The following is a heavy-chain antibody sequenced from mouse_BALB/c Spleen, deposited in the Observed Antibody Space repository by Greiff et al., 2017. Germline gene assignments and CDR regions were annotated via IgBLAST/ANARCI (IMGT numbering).Heavy chain of an antibody. D-gene: IGHD2-10*02. CDR2: ISSGGST. CDR1: GFTFSSYA. V-gene: IGHV5-6-5*01. J-gene: IGHJ4*01. CDR3: AREISPYGNYLDY. Sequence: EVQVVESGGGLVKPGGSLKLSCAASGFTFSSYAMSWVRQTPEKRLEWVASISSGGSTYYPDSVKGRFTISRDNARNILYLQMSSLRSEDTAMYYCAREISPYGNYLDYWGQGTSVTVSS.